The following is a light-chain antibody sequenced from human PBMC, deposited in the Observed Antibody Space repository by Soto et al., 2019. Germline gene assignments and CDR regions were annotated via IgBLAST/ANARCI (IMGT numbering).Light chain of an antibody. J-gene: IGKJ5*01. CDR1: QIISSY. Sequence: IQMTQSPSSLSASVGYRFTITCLASQIISSYLNWYQQKPGKAPKLLIYAASSLQSGVPSRFSGSGSGTDFTLTISSLQPEDFATYYCLQDYNYPITFGQGTLLEIK. CDR3: LQDYNYPIT. V-gene: IGKV1-6*01. CDR2: AAS.